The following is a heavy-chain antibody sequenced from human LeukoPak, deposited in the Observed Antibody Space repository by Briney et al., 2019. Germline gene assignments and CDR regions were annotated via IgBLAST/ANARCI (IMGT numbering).Heavy chain of an antibody. CDR3: ARGGHNYYDSSGYQYYFDY. Sequence: PGGSLRLSCAASGFTFSSYSMNWVRQAPGKGLEWVSSISSSSSYIYYTDSVKGRFTISRDNAKNSLFLQMNSLRAEDAAVYYCARGGHNYYDSSGYQYYFDYWGQGTLVTVPS. D-gene: IGHD3-22*01. J-gene: IGHJ4*02. V-gene: IGHV3-21*01. CDR2: ISSSSSYI. CDR1: GFTFSSYS.